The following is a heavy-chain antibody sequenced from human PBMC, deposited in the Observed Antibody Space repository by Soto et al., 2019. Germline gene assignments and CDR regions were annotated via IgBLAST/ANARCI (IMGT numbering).Heavy chain of an antibody. J-gene: IGHJ4*02. CDR3: ARYAVVGATTRSHFDL. V-gene: IGHV1-46*01. CDR1: GYDLTNYF. CDR2: INPSDGRS. Sequence: QVQLVQSGAEVKKPGASVKISCKASGYDLTNYFLHWVRQAPGQGLEWMGVINPSDGRSVYAQRLQGRVTMTGDTSTSTVYMELSSLRSDDTAVYLCARYAVVGATTRSHFDLWGQGTLVTVSS. D-gene: IGHD1-26*01.